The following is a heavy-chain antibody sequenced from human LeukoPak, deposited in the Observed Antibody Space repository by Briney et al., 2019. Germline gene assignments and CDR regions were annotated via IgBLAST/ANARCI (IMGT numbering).Heavy chain of an antibody. CDR1: GFXFSSYA. CDR2: ISGTAGDT. V-gene: IGHV3-13*01. D-gene: IGHD1-26*01. CDR3: ARGANTHFDY. Sequence: GGSLRLSCAASGFXFSSYAISWVRQAPGKGLEWVSAISGTAGDTYYPGSVRGRFTMSRENAKNSLYLQMNSLTAGDTAVYYCARGANTHFDYWGQGILVTVSS. J-gene: IGHJ4*02.